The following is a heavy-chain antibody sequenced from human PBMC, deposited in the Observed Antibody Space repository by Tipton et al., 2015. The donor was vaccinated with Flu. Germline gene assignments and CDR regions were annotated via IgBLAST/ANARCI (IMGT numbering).Heavy chain of an antibody. D-gene: IGHD2-15*01. CDR2: TYTNGDT. V-gene: IGHV4-61*02. J-gene: IGHJ5*01. CDR1: GIPMRSGIQS. CDR3: ARDSGAYPLGFDP. Sequence: TLSLTCSVSGIPMRSGIQSWSWIRQSAGKGLEWIGLTYTNGDTTYNPSLKRRFTISIDTSKHQLSITLTSVTAADTAVYYCARDSGAYPLGFDPWGRGTLVTVSS.